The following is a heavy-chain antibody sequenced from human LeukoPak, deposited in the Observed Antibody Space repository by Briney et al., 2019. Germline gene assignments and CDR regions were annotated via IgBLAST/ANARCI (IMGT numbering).Heavy chain of an antibody. D-gene: IGHD3-22*01. CDR2: IIPIFGTA. CDR1: GGTFSSYA. J-gene: IGHJ4*02. CDR3: ARAGYYDSSSELRVDY. V-gene: IGHV1-69*06. Sequence: SVKVSCKASGGTFSSYAISWVRQAPGQGLEWMGRIIPIFGTANYAQKFQGRATITADKSTSTAYMELSSLRSEDTAVYYCARAGYYDSSSELRVDYWGQGTLVTVSS.